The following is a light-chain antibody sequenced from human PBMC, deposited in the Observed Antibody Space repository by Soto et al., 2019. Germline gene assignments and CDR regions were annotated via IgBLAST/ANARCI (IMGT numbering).Light chain of an antibody. V-gene: IGKV3-20*01. J-gene: IGKJ1*01. CDR3: QQYGSSPWT. CDR2: GAS. CDR1: QSVSSSY. Sequence: EIVLTQSPGTLSLSPGERATLSCRASQSVSSSYLAWYQQKPGQAPRLLIYGASSRATGIPDRFSGSGSGTDFTRTISRLEPEDFEVYYCQQYGSSPWTFGQGAKVESK.